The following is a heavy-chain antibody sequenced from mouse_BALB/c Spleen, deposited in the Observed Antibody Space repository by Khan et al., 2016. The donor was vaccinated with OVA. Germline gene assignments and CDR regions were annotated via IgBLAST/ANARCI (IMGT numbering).Heavy chain of an antibody. Sequence: EVGLVESGPGLVKPSQSLSLTCTVTGYSITSGYGWNWIRQFPGNKLEWMGYISYSGSTNYNPSLKSRISITRDTSKNQFFLQLNSVTTEDTATYYCARTARIKYWGQGTTLTVSS. CDR2: ISYSGST. CDR1: GYSITSGYG. V-gene: IGHV3-2*02. CDR3: ARTARIKY. J-gene: IGHJ2*01. D-gene: IGHD1-2*01.